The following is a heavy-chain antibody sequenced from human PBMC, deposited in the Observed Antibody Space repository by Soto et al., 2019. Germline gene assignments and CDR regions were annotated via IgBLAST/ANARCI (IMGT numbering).Heavy chain of an antibody. J-gene: IGHJ6*02. CDR3: ARGPGSPRYYNGMDV. CDR1: GFTLSNHD. V-gene: IGHV3-13*01. Sequence: PXGSLRLSCAAAGFTLSNHDMYWVRQATGKSLEWVSAIGIGGDTYYPASVKGRFTISRQNAKNSLHLQMNNLRAGDTAVYYCARGPGSPRYYNGMDVWGQGTTVTVSS. D-gene: IGHD3-10*01. CDR2: IGIGGDT.